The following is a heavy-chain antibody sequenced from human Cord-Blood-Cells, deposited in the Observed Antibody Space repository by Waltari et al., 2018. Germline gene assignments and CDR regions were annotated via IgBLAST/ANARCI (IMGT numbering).Heavy chain of an antibody. D-gene: IGHD1-26*01. CDR3: ARESVSGSYNWFDP. CDR1: GGSFSGYY. Sequence: QLQLQQWGAGLLKPSETLSLTCAVYGGSFSGYYWSWIRQPPGKGLEWIGEINHRGSTNYNPSLKSRVTISVDTSKNQFSLKLSSVTAADTAVYYCARESVSGSYNWFDPWGQGTLVTVSS. V-gene: IGHV4-34*01. J-gene: IGHJ5*02. CDR2: INHRGST.